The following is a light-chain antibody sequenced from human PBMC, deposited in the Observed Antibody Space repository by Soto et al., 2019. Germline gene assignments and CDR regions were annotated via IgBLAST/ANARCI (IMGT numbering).Light chain of an antibody. CDR3: QHYNSLPLT. CDR2: AAS. J-gene: IGKJ4*01. CDR1: QGISSW. Sequence: DIQMTQSPSSVSASVGDRVTITCRASQGISSWLAWYQQKPGKAPKLLIYAASSLQSGVPSWFIGSRSATDFTLTISSLQTADFATYYCQHYNSLPLTFGRGTKVEIK. V-gene: IGKV1-12*01.